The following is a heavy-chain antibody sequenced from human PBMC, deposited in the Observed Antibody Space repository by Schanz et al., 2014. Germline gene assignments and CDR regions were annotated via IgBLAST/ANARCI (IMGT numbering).Heavy chain of an antibody. J-gene: IGHJ3*01. CDR3: ASSRTRYCSSTSCVPGAFDF. CDR1: GFTFSSYY. CDR2: IISTGGTI. Sequence: VQLVDSGGGLVQPGGSLRLSCAASGFTFSSYYMSWIRQAPGKGLEWVSSIISTGGTIYYVDSVRGRFTISRDNAKNSLYLQMNSLRVDDTAVYYCASSRTRYCSSTSCVPGAFDFWGQGTLVTVSS. D-gene: IGHD2-2*01. V-gene: IGHV3-11*01.